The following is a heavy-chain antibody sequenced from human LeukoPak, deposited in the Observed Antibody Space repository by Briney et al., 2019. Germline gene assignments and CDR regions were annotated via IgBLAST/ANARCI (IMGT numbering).Heavy chain of an antibody. D-gene: IGHD5-18*01. CDR3: AKEDGYGFYYFDY. Sequence: GGSLRLSCAASGFAFKTYAMSWVRQAPGKGLEWVSAISGSGAITYYADSVKGRCTISRDNSKNTLYLQMNSLRAEDTAVYYCAKEDGYGFYYFDYWGQGTLVTVSS. CDR2: ISGSGAIT. CDR1: GFAFKTYA. J-gene: IGHJ4*02. V-gene: IGHV3-23*01.